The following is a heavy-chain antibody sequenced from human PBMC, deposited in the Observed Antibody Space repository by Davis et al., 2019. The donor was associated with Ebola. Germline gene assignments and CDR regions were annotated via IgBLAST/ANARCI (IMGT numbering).Heavy chain of an antibody. CDR1: GYIFTRYY. J-gene: IGHJ4*02. V-gene: IGHV1-46*03. CDR2: INPSGDYT. D-gene: IGHD3-10*01. Sequence: AASVKVSCTASGYIFTRYYMQWVRQAPGQGLEWMGIINPSGDYTNYAQKFQGRVTMTRDTSTSTVYMELSSLRSEDTAVYYCVSSLYYGSGTHHPDCWGQGTLVSVSS. CDR3: VSSLYYGSGTHHPDC.